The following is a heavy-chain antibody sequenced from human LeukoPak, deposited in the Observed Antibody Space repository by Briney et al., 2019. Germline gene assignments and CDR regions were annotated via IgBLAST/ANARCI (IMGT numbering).Heavy chain of an antibody. J-gene: IGHJ4*02. CDR1: GGSISSGGYY. V-gene: IGHV4-61*08. CDR2: IYYSGST. D-gene: IGHD3-22*01. CDR3: ARHGRGDSSGYQSFFGY. Sequence: SETLSLTCTVSGGSISSGGYYWSWIRRHPGKGLEWTGYIYYSGSTKYNPSLKSRVTLSVDTSKNQFSPKLSSVTAADTAVYYCARHGRGDSSGYQSFFGYWGQGTLVTVSS.